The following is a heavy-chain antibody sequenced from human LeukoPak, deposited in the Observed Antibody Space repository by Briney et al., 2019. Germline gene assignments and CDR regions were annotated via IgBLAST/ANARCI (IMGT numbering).Heavy chain of an antibody. CDR2: INSNTGDT. V-gene: IGHV1-2*02. CDR3: ARGRWLQLWGDY. D-gene: IGHD5-18*01. Sequence: GASVKASCKASGYTFTDYYIHWVRQAPGQGPEWMGWINSNTGDTKYAQKFQDRVTLTQDTSISTAYMELSRLESGDTAVFYCARGRWLQLWGDYWGQGTPLTVSS. CDR1: GYTFTDYY. J-gene: IGHJ4*02.